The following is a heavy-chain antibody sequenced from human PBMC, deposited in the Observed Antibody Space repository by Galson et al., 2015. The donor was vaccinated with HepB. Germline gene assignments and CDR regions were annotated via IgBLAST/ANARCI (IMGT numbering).Heavy chain of an antibody. Sequence: SLRLSCAASGFTFSSYAMSWVRQAPGKGLEWVSAISGSGGSTYYADSVKGRFTISRDNSKNTLYLQMNSLRAEDTAVYYCAKVPGRLITTVRGGFDYWGQGTLVTVSS. D-gene: IGHD3-10*01. V-gene: IGHV3-23*01. CDR2: ISGSGGST. J-gene: IGHJ4*02. CDR1: GFTFSSYA. CDR3: AKVPGRLITTVRGGFDY.